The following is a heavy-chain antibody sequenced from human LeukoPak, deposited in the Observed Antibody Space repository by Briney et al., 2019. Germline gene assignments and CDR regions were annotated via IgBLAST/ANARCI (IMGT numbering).Heavy chain of an antibody. CDR3: ARGLKSRFDP. CDR2: IIPIFGTA. Sequence: GSSVKVSCKASGGTFSSYAISWVRQAPGRGLEWMGGIIPIFGTANYAQKFRGRVTITTDESTSTAYMELSSLRSEDTAVYYCARGLKSRFDPWGQGTLVTVSS. V-gene: IGHV1-69*05. CDR1: GGTFSSYA. J-gene: IGHJ5*02.